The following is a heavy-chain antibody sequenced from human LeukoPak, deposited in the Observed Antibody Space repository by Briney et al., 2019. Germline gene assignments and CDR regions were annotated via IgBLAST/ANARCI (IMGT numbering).Heavy chain of an antibody. J-gene: IGHJ4*02. Sequence: ASVKVSCKASGYTFTGYYMHWVRQAPGQGLEWMGWINPNSGGTNYAQKFQGRVTTTRDTSISTAYMELSRLRSDDTAVYYCARDGWYYDSSGYSNYWGQGTLVTVSS. CDR3: ARDGWYYDSSGYSNY. V-gene: IGHV1-2*02. CDR1: GYTFTGYY. CDR2: INPNSGGT. D-gene: IGHD3-22*01.